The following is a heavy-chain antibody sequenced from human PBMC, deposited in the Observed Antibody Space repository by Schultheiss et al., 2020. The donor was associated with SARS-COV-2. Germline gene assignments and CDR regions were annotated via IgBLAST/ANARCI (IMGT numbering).Heavy chain of an antibody. J-gene: IGHJ6*02. V-gene: IGHV4-4*07. Sequence: SQTLSLTCTVSGGSISSYYWSWIRQPAGKGLEWIGRIYTSGSTNYNPSLKSRVTMSVDTSKNQFSLKLSSVTAADTAVYYCASRIAAADSHYYGMDVWGQGTTVTVSS. CDR1: GGSISSYY. CDR3: ASRIAAADSHYYGMDV. CDR2: IYTSGST. D-gene: IGHD6-13*01.